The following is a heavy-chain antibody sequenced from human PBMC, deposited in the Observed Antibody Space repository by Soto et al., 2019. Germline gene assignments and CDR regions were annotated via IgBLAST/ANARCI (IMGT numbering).Heavy chain of an antibody. D-gene: IGHD6-13*01. CDR2: IYYSGST. Sequence: SETLSLTCTVSGGSISSSSYYWGWIRQPPGQGLEWIGSIYYSGSTYYNPSLKSRVTISVDTSKNQFSLKLSSVTAADTAVYYCARRRSSWSYYYYGMDVWGQGTTVTVSS. CDR3: ARRRSSWSYYYYGMDV. CDR1: GGSISSSSYY. V-gene: IGHV4-39*01. J-gene: IGHJ6*02.